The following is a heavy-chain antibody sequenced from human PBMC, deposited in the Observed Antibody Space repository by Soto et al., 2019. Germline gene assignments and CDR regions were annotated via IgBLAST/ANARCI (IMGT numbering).Heavy chain of an antibody. D-gene: IGHD1-7*01. Sequence: EVQLLESGGGLVQPGGSLRLSCAASGFTFSSYAMSWVRQAPGKGLKWVSAISGSGGSTYYADSVKGRFTISRDNSKNTLYLQMNSLRAEDTAVYYCAKDEPWNYDYYYYGMDVWGQGTTVTVSS. CDR1: GFTFSSYA. CDR2: ISGSGGST. CDR3: AKDEPWNYDYYYYGMDV. V-gene: IGHV3-23*01. J-gene: IGHJ6*02.